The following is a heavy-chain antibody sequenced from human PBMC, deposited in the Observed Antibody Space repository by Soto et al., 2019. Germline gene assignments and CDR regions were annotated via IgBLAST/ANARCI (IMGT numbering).Heavy chain of an antibody. CDR3: ARDRLFESNTYYYNYGMDV. V-gene: IGHV3-23*01. Sequence: GGSLRLSCAASGFGLSSYAMSCVRQAPGKALEWVSGITPGGGTTNYGDSVKGRFTISRDNSKNTLYLQIHSLRPEDAAVYYCARDRLFESNTYYYNYGMDVWGPGTTVTVSS. D-gene: IGHD3-9*01. CDR2: ITPGGGTT. J-gene: IGHJ6*02. CDR1: GFGLSSYA.